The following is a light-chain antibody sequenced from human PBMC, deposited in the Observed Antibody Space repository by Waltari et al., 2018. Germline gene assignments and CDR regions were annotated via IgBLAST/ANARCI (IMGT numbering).Light chain of an antibody. Sequence: DIQMTQSPSSLSASVGDRVTITCQASQDISNYLNWYQQKPGKAPKLLIYDASNLETGVPSRLSGIGSWTEFTLTINSLQPDDFATYYCQHYNSFSHIYTFGQGTKLEI. CDR2: DAS. J-gene: IGKJ2*01. V-gene: IGKV1-33*01. CDR3: QHYNSFSHIYT. CDR1: QDISNY.